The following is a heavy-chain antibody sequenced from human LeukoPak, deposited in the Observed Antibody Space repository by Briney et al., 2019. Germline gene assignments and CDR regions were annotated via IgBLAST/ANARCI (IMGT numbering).Heavy chain of an antibody. CDR3: AKDQIWSGYAFDI. D-gene: IGHD3-3*01. V-gene: IGHV3-30*02. Sequence: GGSLRLSCAASGFTFSSYGMHWVRQAPGKGLEWVAFIRYDGSNKYYADSVKGRFTISRDNSKNTLYLQMNSLRAEDTAVYYCAKDQIWSGYAFDIWGQGTMVTVSS. CDR2: IRYDGSNK. J-gene: IGHJ3*02. CDR1: GFTFSSYG.